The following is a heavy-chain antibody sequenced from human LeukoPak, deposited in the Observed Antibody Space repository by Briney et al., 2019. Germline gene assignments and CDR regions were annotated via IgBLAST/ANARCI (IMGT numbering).Heavy chain of an antibody. V-gene: IGHV4-61*02. CDR3: ARGIGTSYESSRDAFDI. J-gene: IGHJ3*02. CDR1: AGSINSDDYY. CDR2: IYSPGTN. D-gene: IGHD3-22*01. Sequence: SETLSLTCTASAGSINSDDYYWSWIRQPAGKGLEWIGRIYSPGTNYNYNPSLKSPVTISIDTSKNQFSLKLTSVTAGDTAVYYCARGIGTSYESSRDAFDIWGQGTMVTVSS.